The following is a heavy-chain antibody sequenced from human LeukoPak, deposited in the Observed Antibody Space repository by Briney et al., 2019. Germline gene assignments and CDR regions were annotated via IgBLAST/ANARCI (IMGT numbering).Heavy chain of an antibody. CDR2: IYYSGST. J-gene: IGHJ4*02. CDR3: ARDNDFWSGYYSFDF. Sequence: SETLSLTCTVSGDSINSAAYYWSWIRQHPGKGLEWIGYIYYSGSTSYNPSLQSRVTISIDTSKNQFSLTLSSVTAADTAVYYCARDNDFWSGYYSFDFWGRGTLVTVSS. CDR1: GDSINSAAYY. D-gene: IGHD3-3*01. V-gene: IGHV4-31*03.